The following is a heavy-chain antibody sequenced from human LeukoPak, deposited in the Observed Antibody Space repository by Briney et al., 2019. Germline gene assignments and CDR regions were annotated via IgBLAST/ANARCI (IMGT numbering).Heavy chain of an antibody. Sequence: SVKVSCKASGGTFSSYAISWVRQAPGQGLEWMGGIIPIFGTANYAQKFQGRVTITADESTSTAYMELSSLRSEDTAVYYCASPTGFWSGYYPLGFDYWGQGTLVTVSS. CDR2: IIPIFGTA. V-gene: IGHV1-69*13. D-gene: IGHD3-3*01. CDR1: GGTFSSYA. CDR3: ASPTGFWSGYYPLGFDY. J-gene: IGHJ4*02.